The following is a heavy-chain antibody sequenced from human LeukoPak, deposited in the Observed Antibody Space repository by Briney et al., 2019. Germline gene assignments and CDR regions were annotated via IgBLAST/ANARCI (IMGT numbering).Heavy chain of an antibody. CDR3: TTSPGAYCGGDCYSRFDY. Sequence: GGSLRLSCAASGFTFSNAWMSWVRQAPGKGLEWVGRINSKTDGGTTDYAAPVKGRFTISRDDSKNTLYLQMNSLKTEDTAVYYCTTSPGAYCGGDCYSRFDYWGQGTLVTVSS. J-gene: IGHJ4*02. CDR1: GFTFSNAW. CDR2: INSKTDGGTT. D-gene: IGHD2-21*02. V-gene: IGHV3-15*01.